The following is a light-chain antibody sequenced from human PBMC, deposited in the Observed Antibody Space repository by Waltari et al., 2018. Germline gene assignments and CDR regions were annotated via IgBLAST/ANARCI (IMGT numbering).Light chain of an antibody. CDR3: QQSYSTRYT. J-gene: IGKJ2*01. Sequence: DIQMTQSPSSLSASVGDRVTITCPASQSISSYLNWYQQKPGKAPKLLIYAASSLQSGVPSRFSGRGSGTDFTLTISRLQPEDFATYYCQQSYSTRYTFGQGTKLEIK. V-gene: IGKV1-39*01. CDR1: QSISSY. CDR2: AAS.